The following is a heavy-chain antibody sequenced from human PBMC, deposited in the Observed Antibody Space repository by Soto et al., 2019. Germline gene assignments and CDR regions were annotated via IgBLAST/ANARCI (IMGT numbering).Heavy chain of an antibody. CDR2: IYHTGTT. Sequence: LSVTGAVASDSITRACYSWSWIRQPPGKALEWIGYIYHTGTTYYTAALKSRVTISLDRSKNQISLSPNSVTAADTAVYYCAATVFGEYSHYDLDVW. CDR3: AATVFGEYSHYDLDV. V-gene: IGHV4-30-2*01. J-gene: IGHJ6*01. D-gene: IGHD3-3*01. CDR1: SDSITRACYS.